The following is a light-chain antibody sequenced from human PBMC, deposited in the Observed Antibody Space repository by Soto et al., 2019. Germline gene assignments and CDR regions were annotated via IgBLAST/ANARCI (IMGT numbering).Light chain of an antibody. V-gene: IGLV2-14*01. J-gene: IGLJ2*01. CDR2: AVS. CDR3: CSYTCLSTVV. Sequence: QSALTQRASVSGSPGQSITFSCTGTSSDVGGYNHVSWYQHSPGKAPKLILFAVSDRPPGVSHRFSGSKSGNTASLTISGLQAEDEADYYCCSYTCLSTVVFGVGTQVTV. CDR1: SSDVGGYNH.